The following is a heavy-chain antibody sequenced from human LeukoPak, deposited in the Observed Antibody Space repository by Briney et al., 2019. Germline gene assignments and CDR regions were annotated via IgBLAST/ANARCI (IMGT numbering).Heavy chain of an antibody. CDR2: ISSSSSYI. Sequence: GGSLRLSCAASGFTFSSYSMNWVRQAPGKRLEWVSSISSSSSYIYYADSVKGRFTISRDNAKNSLYLQMNSLRAEDTAVYYCARATTYRDAFDIWGQGTMVTVSS. J-gene: IGHJ3*02. D-gene: IGHD1-26*01. V-gene: IGHV3-21*01. CDR1: GFTFSSYS. CDR3: ARATTYRDAFDI.